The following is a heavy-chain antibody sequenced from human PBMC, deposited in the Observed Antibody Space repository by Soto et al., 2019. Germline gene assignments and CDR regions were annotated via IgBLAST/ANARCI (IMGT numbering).Heavy chain of an antibody. CDR2: IYYSGCT. V-gene: IGHV4-59*08. D-gene: IGHD3-16*01. CDR3: ARGPPWGY. Sequence: SETLSLTCTVSGGSISNYYWSWIRQPPGKGLEWIGYIYYSGCTNYNPSLKNRVTISVDTSKTQFSLKRSSVTAADTAVYYCARGPPWGYWGRGTLVTVS. CDR1: GGSISNYY. J-gene: IGHJ4*02.